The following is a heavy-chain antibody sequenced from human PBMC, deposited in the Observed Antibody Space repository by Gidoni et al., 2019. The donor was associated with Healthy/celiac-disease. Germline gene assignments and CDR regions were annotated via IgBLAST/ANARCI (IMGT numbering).Heavy chain of an antibody. CDR3: ARDLGTTVTTTLAAPVLDY. CDR2: ISSSGSTI. Sequence: EVPLVESGGGLVQPGGSLRLSCAASGFTFSSFDVTWVRQAPGKGLEWVSYISSSGSTIYYADSVKGRFTISRDNAKNSLYLQMNSLRAEYTAVYYCARDLGTTVTTTLAAPVLDYWGQGTLVTVSS. J-gene: IGHJ4*02. D-gene: IGHD4-17*01. V-gene: IGHV3-48*03. CDR1: GFTFSSFD.